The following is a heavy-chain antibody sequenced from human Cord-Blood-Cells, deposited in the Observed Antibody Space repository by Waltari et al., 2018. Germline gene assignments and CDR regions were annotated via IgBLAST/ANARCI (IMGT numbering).Heavy chain of an antibody. V-gene: IGHV1-2*04. Sequence: QVQLVQSGAEVKKPGASVKVSCKASGYTFTGYYMHWVRQAPGQGLEWMGWINPNSGGTNYAQKFQGWVTMTRDTSISTAYMELSRLRSDDTAVYYCARGDIVVVPAAKPYYYYYGMDVWGQGTTVTVSS. CDR3: ARGDIVVVPAAKPYYYYYGMDV. D-gene: IGHD2-2*01. CDR1: GYTFTGYY. CDR2: INPNSGGT. J-gene: IGHJ6*02.